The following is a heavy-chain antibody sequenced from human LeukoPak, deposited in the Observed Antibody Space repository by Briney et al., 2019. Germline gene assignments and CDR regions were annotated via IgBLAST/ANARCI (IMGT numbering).Heavy chain of an antibody. V-gene: IGHV3-11*05. CDR1: GFTFSDYS. CDR3: ARDRVVASPHY. Sequence: GGALRLSCAASGFTFSDYSMSWSRHAPGKGLEWVSYISSSTYTNYAASVRARFTISTDNAKNSMYLQMNSLRAQDTAVYYCARDRVVASPHYWGQGTLVTVSS. D-gene: IGHD2-15*01. J-gene: IGHJ4*02. CDR2: ISSSTYT.